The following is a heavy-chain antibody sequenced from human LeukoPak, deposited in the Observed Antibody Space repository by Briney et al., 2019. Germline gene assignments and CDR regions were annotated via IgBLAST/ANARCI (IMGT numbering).Heavy chain of an antibody. CDR2: INSDGDST. Sequence: PGGSLRLSCSASGFTFSSYAMYWVRQAAGEGLEYVSAINSDGDSTYYADSVKGRFTISRDNSKNTLYLQMSSLRPEDSAVYYCVKTPYSSTWYVGDYWGQGTLVTVSS. J-gene: IGHJ4*02. CDR1: GFTFSSYA. V-gene: IGHV3-64D*06. CDR3: VKTPYSSTWYVGDY. D-gene: IGHD2/OR15-2a*01.